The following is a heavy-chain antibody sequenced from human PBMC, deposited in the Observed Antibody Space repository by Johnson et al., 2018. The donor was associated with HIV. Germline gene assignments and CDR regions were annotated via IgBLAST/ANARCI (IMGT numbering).Heavy chain of an antibody. V-gene: IGHV3-7*05. Sequence: VQLVESGGGLVQPGGSLRLSCAGSGFTFSDYWMKWVRQAPGKGLEWVAKIQQDGSETYYVDSVKGRFTISRDHAKNLLFLQMHSLRAEDTAVYYCGFDIWGQGTMVTVSS. CDR3: GFDI. J-gene: IGHJ3*02. CDR2: IQQDGSET. CDR1: GFTFSDYW.